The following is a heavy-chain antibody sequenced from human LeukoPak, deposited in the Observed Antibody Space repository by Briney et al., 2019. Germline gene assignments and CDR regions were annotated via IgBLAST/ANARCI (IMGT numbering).Heavy chain of an antibody. Sequence: GGSLRLSCTASGFTFNTYWMSWVRQAPGKGLEWVSVIYSDGNTYYADSVKGRFTISRDNSKNTLYLQMNSLRAEDTAVYYCARDFSGRGDAFDIWGQGTMVTVSS. D-gene: IGHD1-26*01. V-gene: IGHV3-53*01. CDR3: ARDFSGRGDAFDI. CDR1: GFTFNTYW. J-gene: IGHJ3*02. CDR2: IYSDGNT.